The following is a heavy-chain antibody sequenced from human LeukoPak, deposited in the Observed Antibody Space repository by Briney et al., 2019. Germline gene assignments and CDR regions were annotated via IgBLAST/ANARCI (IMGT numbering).Heavy chain of an antibody. Sequence: PGGSLRLSCAASGFTFSSYSMNWVRQAPGKGLEWVSYISSGSRAVSYADSVKGRFTISRDNAKNSLYLQMNSLRADDTAVYYCARDPPPANPAFDIWGQGTMVTVSS. V-gene: IGHV3-48*01. CDR3: ARDPPPANPAFDI. CDR1: GFTFSSYS. CDR2: ISSGSRAV. J-gene: IGHJ3*02. D-gene: IGHD4/OR15-4a*01.